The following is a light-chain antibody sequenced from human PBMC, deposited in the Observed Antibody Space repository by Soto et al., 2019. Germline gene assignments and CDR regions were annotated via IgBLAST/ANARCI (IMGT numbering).Light chain of an antibody. J-gene: IGLJ2*01. Sequence: QSVLTQSPSASASLGASVKLTCTLSSGHSNYAIAWHQQQSEKGPRYLMKLNSDGSHSKGDGIPDRFSGSSSGADRYLTISRLQSEDEADYYCQTWGSGIVVFGGGTKLTVL. CDR3: QTWGSGIVV. V-gene: IGLV4-69*01. CDR2: LNSDGSH. CDR1: SGHSNYA.